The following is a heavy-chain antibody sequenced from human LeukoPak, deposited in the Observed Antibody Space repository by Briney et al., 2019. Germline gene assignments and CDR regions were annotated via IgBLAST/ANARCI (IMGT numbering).Heavy chain of an antibody. J-gene: IGHJ5*02. CDR3: ARHTVSPYNWFDP. Sequence: PSETLSLTCTVSGGSISTYYWGWIRQPPGKGLEWIGSIYYSGSTYYNPSLKSRVTISVDTSKNQFSLKLSSVTAADTAVYYCARHTVSPYNWFDPWGQGTLVTVSS. CDR2: IYYSGST. D-gene: IGHD4-17*01. V-gene: IGHV4-39*01. CDR1: GGSISTYY.